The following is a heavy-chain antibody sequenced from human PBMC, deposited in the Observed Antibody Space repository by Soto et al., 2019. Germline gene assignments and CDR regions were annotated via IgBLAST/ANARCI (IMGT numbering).Heavy chain of an antibody. CDR3: ARVKDDSSGYYYDY. V-gene: IGHV3-21*01. CDR1: GFTFSSYS. CDR2: ISSSSSYI. J-gene: IGHJ4*02. Sequence: GSLRLSCAASGFTFSSYSMNWVRQAPGKGLEWVSSISSSSSYIYYADSVKGRFTISRDNAKNSLYLQMNSLRAEDTAVYYCARVKDDSSGYYYDYWGQGTLVTVSS. D-gene: IGHD3-22*01.